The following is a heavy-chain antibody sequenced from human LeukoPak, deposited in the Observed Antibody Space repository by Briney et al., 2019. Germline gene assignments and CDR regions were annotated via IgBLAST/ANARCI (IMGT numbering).Heavy chain of an antibody. CDR3: ARRGVTTVTTFDY. J-gene: IGHJ4*02. Sequence: SETLSLTCTVSGGSIRSSSHYWGWIRQATGKGLEWIGSIYYSGSTYYNPSLKSRVTISVDTSKNQFSLKLSSVTAADTAVYYCARRGVTTVTTFDYWGQGTLVTVSS. CDR2: IYYSGST. D-gene: IGHD4-17*01. V-gene: IGHV4-39*01. CDR1: GGSIRSSSHY.